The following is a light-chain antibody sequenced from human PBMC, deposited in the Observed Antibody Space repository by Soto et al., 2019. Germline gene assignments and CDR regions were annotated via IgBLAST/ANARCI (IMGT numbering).Light chain of an antibody. Sequence: QSALTQPPSVSGAPGQRVTISCTGSSSNIGAGYDVHWYQQLPGTAPKLLIYGNSNRPSGVPDRFSGSKSGTSASLVITGLQAEDEADYYCQSYASSLSGYVFGTGTKVTVL. J-gene: IGLJ1*01. CDR1: SSNIGAGYD. V-gene: IGLV1-40*01. CDR3: QSYASSLSGYV. CDR2: GNS.